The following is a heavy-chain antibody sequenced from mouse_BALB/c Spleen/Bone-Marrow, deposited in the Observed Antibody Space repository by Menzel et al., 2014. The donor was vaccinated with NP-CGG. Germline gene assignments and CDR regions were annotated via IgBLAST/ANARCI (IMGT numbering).Heavy chain of an antibody. CDR1: GYTSTSYW. CDR2: IYPFSGSS. J-gene: IGHJ4*01. V-gene: IGHV1S22*01. Sequence: KQSGSELVRPGTSVKLSCKASGYTSTSYWMHWVKQRPGQGLEWIGNIYPFSGSSNYDEKFKSKATLTVDTSSSTAYMQLSSLTSEDSAVYYCTRSPITTVVAETMDCWGQGTSVTVSS. D-gene: IGHD1-1*01. CDR3: TRSPITTVVAETMDC.